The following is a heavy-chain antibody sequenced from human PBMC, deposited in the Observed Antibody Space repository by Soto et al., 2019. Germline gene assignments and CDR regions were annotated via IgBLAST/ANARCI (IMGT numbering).Heavy chain of an antibody. J-gene: IGHJ4*01. V-gene: IGHV3-9*01. D-gene: IGHD2-2*01. Sequence: EVQLVESGGGLVRPGRSLRLSCTASGFTFDDYAMHWVRQAPGRGLEGVSGITWNSGNIAYADSVKGRFTIARDDDNNSLYLQMNSLRPEDTALYYCVKDSYADFHRVLSTAEYFFDYWGHGTLVTVSS. CDR1: GFTFDDYA. CDR3: VKDSYADFHRVLSTAEYFFDY. CDR2: ITWNSGNI.